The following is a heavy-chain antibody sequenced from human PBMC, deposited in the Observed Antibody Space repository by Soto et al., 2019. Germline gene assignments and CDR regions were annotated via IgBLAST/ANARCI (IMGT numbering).Heavy chain of an antibody. V-gene: IGHV1-69*13. J-gene: IGHJ6*02. Sequence: GASVKVSCKASGGTFSSYAISWVRQAPGQGLEWMGGIIPLFGTANYAQKFQGRVTITADESTSTAYMELSSLRSEDTAVYYCASLGDRVVTMRYYGMDVWGQGTTVTVS. D-gene: IGHD3-3*01. CDR2: IIPLFGTA. CDR1: GGTFSSYA. CDR3: ASLGDRVVTMRYYGMDV.